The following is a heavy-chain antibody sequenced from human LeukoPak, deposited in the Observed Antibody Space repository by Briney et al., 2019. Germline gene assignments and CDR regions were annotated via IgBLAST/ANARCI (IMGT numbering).Heavy chain of an antibody. CDR3: ARQDVVRGVRPFYWFDP. Sequence: ASVKVSCKASGYTFTSYGISWVRQATGQGLEWMGWVSPNSGDTGYAQNFQGRVTVTRNTSISTAYMELSSLTSEDTAVYYCARQDVVRGVRPFYWFDPWGQGTLVTVSS. CDR1: GYTFTSYG. CDR2: VSPNSGDT. D-gene: IGHD3-10*01. V-gene: IGHV1-8*02. J-gene: IGHJ5*02.